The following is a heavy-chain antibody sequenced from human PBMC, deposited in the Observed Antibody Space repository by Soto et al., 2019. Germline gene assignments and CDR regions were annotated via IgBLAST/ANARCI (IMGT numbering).Heavy chain of an antibody. CDR1: GFTFSSYW. J-gene: IGHJ6*02. CDR2: INSDGSST. Sequence: GGSLRLSCAASGFTFSSYWMHWVRQAPGKGLVWVSRINSDGSSTSYADSVKGRFTISRDNSKNTLYLQMNSLRAEDTAVYYCARDGVNWNNDYYHYGMDFRGPGTTVTGFS. V-gene: IGHV3-74*01. D-gene: IGHD1-1*01. CDR3: ARDGVNWNNDYYHYGMDF.